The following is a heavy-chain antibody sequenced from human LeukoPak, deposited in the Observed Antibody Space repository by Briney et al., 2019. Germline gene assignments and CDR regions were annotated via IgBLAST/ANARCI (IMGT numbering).Heavy chain of an antibody. CDR1: GFTFSSSA. D-gene: IGHD3-10*01. Sequence: GGSLRLSCTASGFTFSSSAMSWVRQAPGKGLEWVSDISGSAGSTYYADSVKGRFTISRDNSMDTLYLQMNSLRADDTAVYYCVKDRVDGSGSQFDSWGQGSLVIVSS. V-gene: IGHV3-23*01. CDR2: ISGSAGST. CDR3: VKDRVDGSGSQFDS. J-gene: IGHJ4*02.